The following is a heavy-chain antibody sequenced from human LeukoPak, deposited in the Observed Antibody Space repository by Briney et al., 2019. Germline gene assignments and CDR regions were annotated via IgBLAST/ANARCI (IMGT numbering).Heavy chain of an antibody. V-gene: IGHV4-34*01. CDR2: INHSGST. D-gene: IGHD3-16*02. J-gene: IGHJ4*02. CDR1: GGSFSGYY. CDR3: ARGQWWGSYRQVDY. Sequence: SETLSLTCAVYGGSFSGYYWSWVRQPPGKGVEWVGEINHSGSTNYNPSLKRRVTISVDTSKNQFSLKLSSVTAADTAVYYCARGQWWGSYRQVDYWGQGTLVTVSS.